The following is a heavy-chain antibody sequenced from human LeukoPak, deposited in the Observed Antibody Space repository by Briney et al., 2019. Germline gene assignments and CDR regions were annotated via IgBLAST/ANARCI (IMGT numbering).Heavy chain of an antibody. CDR3: ARGAGWWNY. Sequence: SETLSLTCTVSGGSIRTSYWSWIRQPPGKGLEWIGYIYYTGSTNYNPSLKGRVTISLDTSKNRFSLEMTSVTAADTAVYYCARGAGWWNYWGQGMLVTVSS. D-gene: IGHD6-19*01. CDR1: GGSIRTSY. J-gene: IGHJ4*02. CDR2: IYYTGST. V-gene: IGHV4-59*01.